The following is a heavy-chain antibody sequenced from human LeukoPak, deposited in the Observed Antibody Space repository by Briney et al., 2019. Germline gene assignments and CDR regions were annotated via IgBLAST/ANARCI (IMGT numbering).Heavy chain of an antibody. Sequence: GGSLRLSCAAPGFTFSAYWMSWVRQAPGKGLEWVANLKQDGSEKYYVDSVKGRFTISRDNAKNSLYLQMNSLRGEDTAVYYCARDDGFYSASGIYQNYFDYWGQGTLVTVSS. D-gene: IGHD3-10*01. J-gene: IGHJ4*02. V-gene: IGHV3-7*01. CDR2: LKQDGSEK. CDR3: ARDDGFYSASGIYQNYFDY. CDR1: GFTFSAYW.